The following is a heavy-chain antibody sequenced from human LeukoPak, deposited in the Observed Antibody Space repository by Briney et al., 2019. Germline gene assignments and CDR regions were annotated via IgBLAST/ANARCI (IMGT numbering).Heavy chain of an antibody. J-gene: IGHJ4*02. V-gene: IGHV4-39*07. CDR3: ARDLPYGYYESSGYSVDY. CDR1: GGSINSSSYY. D-gene: IGHD3-22*01. Sequence: SETLSLTCSVSGGSINSSSYYWGWIGQPPGKGLEWIGSIYYSGSTYYNPSLKSRVTVSVDTSKNQYSLKLSSVTAAGTALYYCARDLPYGYYESSGYSVDYWGQGTLVTVSS. CDR2: IYYSGST.